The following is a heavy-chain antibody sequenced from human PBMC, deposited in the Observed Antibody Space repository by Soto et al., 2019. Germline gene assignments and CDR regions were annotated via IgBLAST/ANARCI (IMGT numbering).Heavy chain of an antibody. D-gene: IGHD3-22*01. CDR2: LKSDGSGT. Sequence: EVQLVESGGGLVQPGGSLRLSCAASGFTFSSYWMHWVRQAPGKGLVWVSRLKSDGSGTTYADSVKGRITISRDNARNKVHLQLISLRAEYTAVYYWVRGDGEYYDGNGYLVRHWGQGTMVTVSS. V-gene: IGHV3-74*01. CDR1: GFTFSSYW. CDR3: VRGDGEYYDGNGYLVRH. J-gene: IGHJ1*01.